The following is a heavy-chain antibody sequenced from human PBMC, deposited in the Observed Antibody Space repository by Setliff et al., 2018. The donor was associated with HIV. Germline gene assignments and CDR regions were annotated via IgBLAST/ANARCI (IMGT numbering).Heavy chain of an antibody. Sequence: PSETLSLTCTVSGGSISSSSWSWIRQSPEKGLEWIGEINHSGSTNYNPSLKSRVTKSVDTSKNQFSLKLSSVTAADTAVYYCARGGGYDRSGYYPFDYWGQGTPVTVSS. J-gene: IGHJ4*02. D-gene: IGHD3-22*01. CDR3: ARGGGYDRSGYYPFDY. V-gene: IGHV4-34*01. CDR2: INHSGST. CDR1: GGSISSSS.